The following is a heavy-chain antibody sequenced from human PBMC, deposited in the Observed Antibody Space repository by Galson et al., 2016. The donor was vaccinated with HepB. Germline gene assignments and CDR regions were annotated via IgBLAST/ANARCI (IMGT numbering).Heavy chain of an antibody. D-gene: IGHD2-15*01. V-gene: IGHV3-7*03. CDR3: ARDGFVASRVFDS. CDR1: GFRVGNNW. J-gene: IGHJ4*02. CDR2: IKPDGREK. Sequence: SLRLSCAVSGFRVGNNWITGVRQSPDKGLDRVANIKPDGREKYYVDSVKGRFTISRDNAKNSLYLQLNSLRAEDTAVYYCARDGFVASRVFDSWGQGTLVIVSS.